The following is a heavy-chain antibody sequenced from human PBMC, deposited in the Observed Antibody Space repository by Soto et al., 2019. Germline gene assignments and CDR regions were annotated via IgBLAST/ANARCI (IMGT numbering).Heavy chain of an antibody. V-gene: IGHV1-18*04. CDR2: ISAFNGDT. CDR1: GYTFTSYG. J-gene: IGHJ4*02. Sequence: QVQLVQSGNEVKKPGALVNVSCKAFGYTFTSYGFSWVRQVPGQGLEWLGWISAFNGDTHYAQTMKGRLTVTTDTSTTTVHMELRSLTPADTAVYYCTREAGWQRMVPYDWGQGTLVTVS. D-gene: IGHD6-25*01. CDR3: TREAGWQRMVPYD.